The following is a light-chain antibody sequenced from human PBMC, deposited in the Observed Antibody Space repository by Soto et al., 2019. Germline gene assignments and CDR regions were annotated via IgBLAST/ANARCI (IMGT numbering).Light chain of an antibody. CDR1: QRVKTS. CDR3: QQRAKWPLA. J-gene: IGKJ4*01. CDR2: DTS. Sequence: EIELTQSPVTLCLSPGEGATLSCRASQRVKTSLAWHQQTPGQTPRLLIYDTSNRATGIPARFSGSGSGTDFTLTISSLEPEDFAIYYCQQRAKWPLAFGGGTKV. V-gene: IGKV3-11*01.